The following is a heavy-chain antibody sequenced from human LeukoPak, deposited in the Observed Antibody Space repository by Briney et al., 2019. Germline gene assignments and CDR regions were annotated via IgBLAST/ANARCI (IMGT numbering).Heavy chain of an antibody. CDR2: IYYSGST. J-gene: IGHJ6*03. CDR1: GGSISSYY. Sequence: SETLSLTCTVSGGSISSYYWSWSRQPPGKGVEWIGYIYYSGSTNYNPSLKSRVTISVDTSKNKFSLKLSSVTAADTAVYYCARHKAYTVYYYMDVWGKGTTVTVSS. CDR3: ARHKAYTVYYYMDV. D-gene: IGHD4-11*01. V-gene: IGHV4-59*08.